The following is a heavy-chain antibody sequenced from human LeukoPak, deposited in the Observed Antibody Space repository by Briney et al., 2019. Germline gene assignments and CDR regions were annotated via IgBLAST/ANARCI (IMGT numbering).Heavy chain of an antibody. CDR1: GYTFSGYY. V-gene: IGHV1-2*02. CDR3: ARDISMVRGNISPFDY. J-gene: IGHJ4*02. D-gene: IGHD3-10*01. Sequence: ASVKVSCKASGYTFSGYYIHWVRQAPGQGLEWMGWINPNSGGTNYAQKFQGRVSMTRDTSIRTAYLELRRLRSDDTAVYYCARDISMVRGNISPFDYWGQGTLDSVSS. CDR2: INPNSGGT.